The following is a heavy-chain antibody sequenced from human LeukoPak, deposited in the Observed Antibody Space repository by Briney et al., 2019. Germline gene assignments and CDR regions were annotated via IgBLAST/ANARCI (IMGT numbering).Heavy chain of an antibody. CDR1: GFTFSSYS. D-gene: IGHD3-22*01. Sequence: GGSLRLSCAASGFTFSSYSMNWVRQAPGKGLEWVSSISSSSSYIYYADSVKGRFTISRDNAKNSLYLQMNSLRAEDTAVYYCARGPTYYYDSSGYTFGPRHFDYWGQGTLVTVSS. CDR2: ISSSSSYI. J-gene: IGHJ4*02. V-gene: IGHV3-21*01. CDR3: ARGPTYYYDSSGYTFGPRHFDY.